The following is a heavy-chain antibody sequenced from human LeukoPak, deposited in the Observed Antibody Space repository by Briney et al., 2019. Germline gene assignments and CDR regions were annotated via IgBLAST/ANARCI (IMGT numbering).Heavy chain of an antibody. Sequence: SETLSLTCAVYGGSFSGYYWSWIRQPPGKGLEWIGEINHSGSTNYNPSLKSRVTISVDTSKNQFSLKLSSVTAADAAVYYCARLYTFWSGYYTPYNWFDPWGQGTLVTVSS. V-gene: IGHV4-34*01. CDR1: GGSFSGYY. CDR3: ARLYTFWSGYYTPYNWFDP. D-gene: IGHD3-3*01. CDR2: INHSGST. J-gene: IGHJ5*02.